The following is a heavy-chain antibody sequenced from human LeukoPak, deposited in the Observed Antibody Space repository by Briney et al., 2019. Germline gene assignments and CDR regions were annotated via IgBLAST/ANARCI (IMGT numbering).Heavy chain of an antibody. CDR3: ARDLGYSGYDFPYYYYGMDV. D-gene: IGHD5-12*01. CDR1: GFTFSSYG. V-gene: IGHV3-33*01. J-gene: IGHJ6*02. CDR2: IWYDGSNK. Sequence: GGSLRLSCAASGFTFSSYGMHWVRQAPGKGLEWVAVIWYDGSNKYYAGSVKGRFTISRDNSKNTLYLQMNSLRAEDTAVYYCARDLGYSGYDFPYYYYGMDVWGQGTTVTVSS.